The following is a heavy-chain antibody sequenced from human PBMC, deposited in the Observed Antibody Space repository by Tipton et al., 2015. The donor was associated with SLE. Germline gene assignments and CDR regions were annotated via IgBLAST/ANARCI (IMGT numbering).Heavy chain of an antibody. Sequence: TLSLTCAVSGASISISNWWGWVRQPPGKGLEWIGEIYHSGTTNYNPSLKSRVTISIDNSKNQFLLKLTSVTAADTAVYFCVRVVPAVTFFDYWGQGILVPVSS. CDR2: IYHSGTT. V-gene: IGHV4-4*01. CDR1: GASISISNW. D-gene: IGHD2-2*01. CDR3: VRVVPAVTFFDY. J-gene: IGHJ4*02.